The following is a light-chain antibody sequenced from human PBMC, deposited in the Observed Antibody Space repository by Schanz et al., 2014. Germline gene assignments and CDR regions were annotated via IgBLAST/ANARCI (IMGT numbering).Light chain of an antibody. V-gene: IGLV2-8*01. J-gene: IGLJ3*02. CDR1: SSDVGGYNY. Sequence: SVLTQPPSASGSPGQSVTISCTGTSSDVGGYNYVSWYQQHPGKAPKLMIYEVSKRPSGVPDRFSGSKSGTSASLAIIGLQSEDEADYYCATWDDGLTARVFGGGTKLTVL. CDR2: EVS. CDR3: ATWDDGLTARV.